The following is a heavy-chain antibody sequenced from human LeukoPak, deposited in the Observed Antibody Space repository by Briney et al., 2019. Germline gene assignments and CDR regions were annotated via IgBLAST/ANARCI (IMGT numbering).Heavy chain of an antibody. D-gene: IGHD6-19*01. CDR1: GGSISSSSYY. Sequence: SETLSLTCTVSGGSISSSSYYWGWIRQPPGKGLEWIGSIYYSGSTYYNPSLKSRVTISVDTSKNQFSLKLSSVTAADTAVYYCARHPSGGGIAVAGPLLDYWGQGTLVTVSS. CDR3: ARHPSGGGIAVAGPLLDY. V-gene: IGHV4-39*01. J-gene: IGHJ4*02. CDR2: IYYSGST.